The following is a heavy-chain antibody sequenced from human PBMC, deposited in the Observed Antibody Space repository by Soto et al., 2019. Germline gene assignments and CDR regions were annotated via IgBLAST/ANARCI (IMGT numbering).Heavy chain of an antibody. J-gene: IGHJ4*02. CDR1: GYTFIGYY. D-gene: IGHD5-12*01. Sequence: ASVKVSCKTSGYTFIGYYIHWGQQAPGQGLEWMGWINPNSGATNYAQKFQGRVSMTRDTSITTAYMELSRLRSDDTAVYYCARDLVSTIGDFDFWGQGTPVT. CDR2: INPNSGAT. CDR3: ARDLVSTIGDFDF. V-gene: IGHV1-2*02.